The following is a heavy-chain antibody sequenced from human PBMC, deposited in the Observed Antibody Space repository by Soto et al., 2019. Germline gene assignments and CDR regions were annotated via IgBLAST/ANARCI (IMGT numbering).Heavy chain of an antibody. CDR1: GYSFTSYW. Sequence: LGESLKISCKGSGYSFTSYWISWVRQMPGKGLEWMGRIDPSDSYTNYSPSFQGHVTISADKSISTAYLQWSSLKASDTAMYYCARQRGYSYGSSGYYYYGMDVWGQGTTVTVSS. CDR2: IDPSDSYT. V-gene: IGHV5-10-1*01. J-gene: IGHJ6*02. D-gene: IGHD5-18*01. CDR3: ARQRGYSYGSSGYYYYGMDV.